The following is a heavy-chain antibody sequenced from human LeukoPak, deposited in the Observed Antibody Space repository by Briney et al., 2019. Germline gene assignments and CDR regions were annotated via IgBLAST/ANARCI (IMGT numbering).Heavy chain of an antibody. V-gene: IGHV1-69*13. CDR3: ARDDRWRTGGSDY. D-gene: IGHD1-14*01. Sequence: SVKVSCKASGGTFSSYAISWVRQAPGQGLEWMGGIIPIFGTANYAQKFQGRVTITADEPTSTAYMELSSLRSEDTAVYYCARDDRWRTGGSDYWGQGTLVTVST. CDR2: IIPIFGTA. J-gene: IGHJ4*02. CDR1: GGTFSSYA.